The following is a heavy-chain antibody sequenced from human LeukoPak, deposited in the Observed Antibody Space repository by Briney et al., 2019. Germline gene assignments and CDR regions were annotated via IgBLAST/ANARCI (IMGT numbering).Heavy chain of an antibody. CDR1: GGTFSSYA. CDR2: IITILGIA. D-gene: IGHD2-15*01. Sequence: GASVKVSCKASGGTFSSYAISWVRQAPGQGLEWMGRIITILGIANYAQKFQGRVTITADKSTSTAYMELSSLRSEDTAVYYCATVISSARKVDYWGQGTLVTVSS. CDR3: ATVISSARKVDY. V-gene: IGHV1-69*04. J-gene: IGHJ4*02.